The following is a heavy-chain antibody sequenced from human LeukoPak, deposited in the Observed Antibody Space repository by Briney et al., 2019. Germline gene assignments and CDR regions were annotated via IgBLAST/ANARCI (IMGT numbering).Heavy chain of an antibody. J-gene: IGHJ3*02. D-gene: IGHD3-9*01. CDR3: TRSRYLDWGGAFDM. Sequence: GGSLRHSCTVSQFTVSINSMSWVRQAPGKGLEWVSVIYSGGSPYYADSVKGRFTISRDDSKNTVYLQLNSLRGEDTAIYYCTRSRYLDWGGAFDMWGQGTMVTVSS. CDR2: IYSGGSP. CDR1: QFTVSINS. V-gene: IGHV3-66*01.